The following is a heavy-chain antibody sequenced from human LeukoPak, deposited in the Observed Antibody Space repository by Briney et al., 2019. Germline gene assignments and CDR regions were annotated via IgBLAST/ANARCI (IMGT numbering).Heavy chain of an antibody. CDR1: GGTFSSYA. CDR3: ARVGDYGDYSFDY. D-gene: IGHD4-17*01. CDR2: IIPIFGTA. V-gene: IGHV1-69*06. J-gene: IGHJ4*02. Sequence: GASVKASCKASGGTFSSYAISWVRQAPGQGLEWMGGIIPIFGTANYAQKFQGRVTITADKSTSTAYMELSSLRSEDTAVYYCARVGDYGDYSFDYWGQGTLVTVSS.